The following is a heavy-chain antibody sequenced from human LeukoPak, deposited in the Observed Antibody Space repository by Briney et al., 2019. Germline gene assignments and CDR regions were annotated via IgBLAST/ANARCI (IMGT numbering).Heavy chain of an antibody. CDR2: IKHDGTEK. J-gene: IGHJ6*02. CDR1: GVTSSNYW. V-gene: IGHV3-7*01. CDR3: ARDSGHGSRSYYYYYFHGLDV. Sequence: GGSLRLSCAASGVTSSNYWMSWVRQAPGKGLEWVANIKHDGTEKYYVDSVKGRFTISRDNAKNSLYLQMNSLRAEDTAVYYCARDSGHGSRSYYYYYFHGLDVWGQGTTVTVSS. D-gene: IGHD3-10*01.